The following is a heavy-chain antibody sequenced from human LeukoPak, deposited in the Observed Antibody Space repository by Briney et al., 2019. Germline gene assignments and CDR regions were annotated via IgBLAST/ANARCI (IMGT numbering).Heavy chain of an antibody. D-gene: IGHD5-24*01. J-gene: IGHJ3*02. CDR2: ISSSSSYT. CDR3: ARDSGGYNFALDAFDI. CDR1: GFTFSDYY. Sequence: GGSLRLSCAASGFTFSDYYMSWIRQAPGKGLEWVSYISSSSSYTNYADSVKGRFTISRDNAKNSLYLQMNGLRAEDTAIYYCARDSGGYNFALDAFDIWGQGTMVTVSS. V-gene: IGHV3-11*06.